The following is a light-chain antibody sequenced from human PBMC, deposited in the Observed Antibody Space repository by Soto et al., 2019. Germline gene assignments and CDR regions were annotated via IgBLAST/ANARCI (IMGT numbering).Light chain of an antibody. J-gene: IGLJ1*01. V-gene: IGLV2-14*01. CDR3: SSYTSSSTPYV. CDR1: SSDVGDYNY. CDR2: DVS. Sequence: QSALTQPASVSGSPGQSITISCTGTSSDVGDYNYVSWYQQHPGKAPKLMIYDVSNRPPGVSNRFSGSKSGNTASLTISGLQAEDEADYYCSSYTSSSTPYVFGTGTKLTVL.